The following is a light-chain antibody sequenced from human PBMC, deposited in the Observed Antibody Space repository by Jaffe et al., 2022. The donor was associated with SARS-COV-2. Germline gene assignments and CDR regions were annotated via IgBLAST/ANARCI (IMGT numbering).Light chain of an antibody. CDR2: EVS. CDR1: SSDVGGYNY. Sequence: QSALAQPASVSGSPGQSITISCTGTSSDVGGYNYVSWYQQHPGKVPKLMIYEVSNRPSGVSNRFSGSKSGNTASLTISGLQAEDEADYYCSSFTSSATGVFGTGTEVTVL. V-gene: IGLV2-14*01. J-gene: IGLJ1*01. CDR3: SSFTSSATGV.